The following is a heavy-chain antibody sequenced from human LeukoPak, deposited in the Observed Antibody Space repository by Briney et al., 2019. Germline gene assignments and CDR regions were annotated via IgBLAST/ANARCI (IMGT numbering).Heavy chain of an antibody. J-gene: IGHJ5*02. V-gene: IGHV1-18*01. CDR3: ARDRDYGDYGNWFDP. CDR1: GYTFTSYG. Sequence: ASVKDSCKASGYTFTSYGISWVRQAPGQRLEGMGWISAYNGNTNYAQKLQGRVTMTTDTSTSTAYMELRSLRPDDTAVYYCARDRDYGDYGNWFDPWGQGTLVTVSS. D-gene: IGHD4-17*01. CDR2: ISAYNGNT.